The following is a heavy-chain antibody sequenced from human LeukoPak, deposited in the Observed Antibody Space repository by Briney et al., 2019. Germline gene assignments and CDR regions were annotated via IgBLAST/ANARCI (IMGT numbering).Heavy chain of an antibody. CDR1: GFTFSSYS. CDR3: ARGTTVTPFDY. Sequence: GSLRLSCAASGFTFSSYSMNWVRQAPGKGLEWVSSISGTSSYIFYADSVKGRFTISRGNAMNSLYLQMNSLRVEDTAVYYCARGTTVTPFDYWGQGTLVTVSS. CDR2: ISGTSSYI. D-gene: IGHD4-17*01. V-gene: IGHV3-21*01. J-gene: IGHJ4*02.